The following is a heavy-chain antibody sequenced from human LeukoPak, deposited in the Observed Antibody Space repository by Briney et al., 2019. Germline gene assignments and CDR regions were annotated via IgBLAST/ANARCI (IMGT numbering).Heavy chain of an antibody. CDR2: INSEGSST. CDR1: GFTFSIYW. V-gene: IGHV3-74*01. Sequence: GGLLRLSCAASGFTFSIYWMHWVRQAQGKGLVWVSRINSEGSSTTYADSVKGRFTTSRDNAKNTLYLQMNSLRAEDTAVYYCARHYSYGMDVWGQGTTVTVSS. J-gene: IGHJ6*02. CDR3: ARHYSYGMDV.